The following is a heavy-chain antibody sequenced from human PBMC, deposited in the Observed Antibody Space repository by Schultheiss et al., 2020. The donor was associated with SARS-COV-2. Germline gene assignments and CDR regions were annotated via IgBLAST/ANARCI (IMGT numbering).Heavy chain of an antibody. CDR2: ISSSGSTI. CDR1: GFTFSDYY. Sequence: GGSLRLSCAASGFTFSDYYMSWIRQAPGKGLEWVSYISSSGSTIYYADSVKGRFTISRDNSKNTLYLQMNSLRAEDTAVYYCAKELSSSWDRSFDYWGQGTLVTVSS. CDR3: AKELSSSWDRSFDY. D-gene: IGHD6-13*01. V-gene: IGHV3-11*01. J-gene: IGHJ4*02.